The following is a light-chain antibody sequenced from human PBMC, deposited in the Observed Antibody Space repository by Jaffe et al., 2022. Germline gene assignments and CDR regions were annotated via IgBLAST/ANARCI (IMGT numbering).Light chain of an antibody. J-gene: IGLJ3*02. V-gene: IGLV1-47*01. Sequence: QSVLTQPPSASGTPGQRVTISCSGSSSNIGTNYVSWYQHFPGTAPKLLIYTNNQRPSGVPDRFSASKSGTSASLAISGLRSEDEADYYCAVWDGSLRGRVFGGGTKLTVL. CDR2: TNN. CDR3: AVWDGSLRGRV. CDR1: SSNIGTNY.